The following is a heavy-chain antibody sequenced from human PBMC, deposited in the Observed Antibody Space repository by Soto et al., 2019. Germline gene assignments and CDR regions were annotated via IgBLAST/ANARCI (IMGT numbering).Heavy chain of an antibody. Sequence: EVQLVESGGGLVQPGGSLRLSCAASGFTFSSHWLSWVRQAPGMGLEWVANIKHDGSETYYVDSVKGRFTISRDNAKNSLYLQMHSLRAEDTAVYYCARDDYNWARDYWDQGTLVTVSS. CDR3: ARDDYNWARDY. V-gene: IGHV3-7*01. J-gene: IGHJ4*02. CDR1: GFTFSSHW. CDR2: IKHDGSET. D-gene: IGHD4-4*01.